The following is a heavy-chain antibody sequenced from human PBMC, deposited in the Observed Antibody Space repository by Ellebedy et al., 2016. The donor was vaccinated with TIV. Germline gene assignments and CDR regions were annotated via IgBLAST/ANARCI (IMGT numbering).Heavy chain of an antibody. CDR2: ISGSGGST. Sequence: PGGSLRLSCAASGFTFSSYAMSWVRQAPGKGLEWVSAISGSGGSTYYADSVKGRFTISRDNSKNTLYLQMNSLRAEDTAVYYCAKDHPPGRGRVVIQIFDYWGQGTLVTVSS. V-gene: IGHV3-23*01. D-gene: IGHD3-3*01. CDR3: AKDHPPGRGRVVIQIFDY. CDR1: GFTFSSYA. J-gene: IGHJ4*02.